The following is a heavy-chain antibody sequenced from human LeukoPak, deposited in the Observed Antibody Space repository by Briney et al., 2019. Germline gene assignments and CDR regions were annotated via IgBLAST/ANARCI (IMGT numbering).Heavy chain of an antibody. V-gene: IGHV3-15*01. J-gene: IGHJ4*02. D-gene: IGHD2-15*01. CDR2: IQSKRDGGTV. CDR3: ARDSYCSGGSCYPHDFDY. CDR1: GFTFRTAW. Sequence: GGSLRLSCAASGFTFRTAWMNWVRQTPGKGLEWDGRIQSKRDGGTVDHAAPVKGRFTISRDDSKDTLYLEMNSLKTEDTAVYYCARDSYCSGGSCYPHDFDYWGQGTLVTVSS.